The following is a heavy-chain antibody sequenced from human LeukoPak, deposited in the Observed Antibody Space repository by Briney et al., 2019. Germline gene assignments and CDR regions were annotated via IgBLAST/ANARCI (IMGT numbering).Heavy chain of an antibody. J-gene: IGHJ4*02. D-gene: IGHD6-6*01. CDR3: SAFSASSRRDY. CDR2: IYAGTRT. CDR1: ALTTSGSY. Sequence: GGSLRLSCAVSALTTSGSYMTWLRQAPGKGLEGGSAIYAGTRTYYGDSVQGRFTLSRDNSNNTLYLQSNILRADSTALYYCSAFSASSRRDYWGQGTVVTVSS. V-gene: IGHV3-53*01.